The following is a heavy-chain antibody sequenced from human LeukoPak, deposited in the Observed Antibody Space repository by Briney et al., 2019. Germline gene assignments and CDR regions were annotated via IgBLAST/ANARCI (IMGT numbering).Heavy chain of an antibody. CDR3: ARVAYSGYADNLFDY. Sequence: GASVKVSCKGSGYTFTCYYMHWVRQAPGQGLEWMGGINPNSGGRNYAQKFQGWVTMTRDTSISTAYMELSRLRSDDTAVYYCARVAYSGYADNLFDYWGQGTLVTVSS. D-gene: IGHD5-12*01. J-gene: IGHJ4*02. CDR1: GYTFTCYY. V-gene: IGHV1-2*04. CDR2: INPNSGGR.